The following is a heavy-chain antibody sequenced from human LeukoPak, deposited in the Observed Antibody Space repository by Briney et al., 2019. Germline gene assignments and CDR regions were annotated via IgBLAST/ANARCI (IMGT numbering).Heavy chain of an antibody. V-gene: IGHV3-11*01. CDR3: ARDKTYQLLFSLAFDI. CDR1: GFTFSDYY. J-gene: IGHJ3*02. Sequence: GGSLRLSCAASGFTFSDYYMSWIRQAPGPGLEWGSYISSSSSTIYYADSVTGRFTISRDNAKNSLYLQMNRPIATHQAAPYFARDKTYQLLFSLAFDIWGQGTMVTVSS. D-gene: IGHD2-2*01. CDR2: ISSSSSTI.